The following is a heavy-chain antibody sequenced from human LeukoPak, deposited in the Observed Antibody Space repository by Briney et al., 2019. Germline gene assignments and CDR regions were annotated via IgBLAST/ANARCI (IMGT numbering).Heavy chain of an antibody. Sequence: SVKVSCKASGFTFTSSAVQWVRQARGQRLEWIGWIVVGSGNTNYAQKLQGRVTMTRNTSISTAYMELSSLRSEDTAVYYCARQQAGLRFLEWLPRDAFDIWGQGTMVTVSS. CDR2: IVVGSGNT. CDR3: ARQQAGLRFLEWLPRDAFDI. V-gene: IGHV1-58*01. CDR1: GFTFTSSA. J-gene: IGHJ3*02. D-gene: IGHD3-3*01.